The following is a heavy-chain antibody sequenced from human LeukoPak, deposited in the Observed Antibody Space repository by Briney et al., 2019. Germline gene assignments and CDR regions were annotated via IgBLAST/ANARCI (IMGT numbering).Heavy chain of an antibody. Sequence: SETLSLTCAVYGGSFSGYYWSWIRQPPGKGLEWIGEINHSGSTNYNPSLKSRVTISVDTSKNQCSLKLSSVTAADTAVYYCARGRIVYSSSWQVGFYYYMDVWGKGTTVTVSS. CDR2: INHSGST. CDR3: ARGRIVYSSSWQVGFYYYMDV. J-gene: IGHJ6*03. V-gene: IGHV4-34*01. CDR1: GGSFSGYY. D-gene: IGHD6-13*01.